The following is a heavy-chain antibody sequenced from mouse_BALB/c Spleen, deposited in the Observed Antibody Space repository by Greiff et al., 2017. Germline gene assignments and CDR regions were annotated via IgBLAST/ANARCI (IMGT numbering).Heavy chain of an antibody. CDR2: ISSGGST. D-gene: IGHD2-1*01. CDR1: GFTFSSYA. CDR3: ARGYGNYEDYFDY. J-gene: IGHJ2*01. Sequence: EVKLMESGGGLVKPGGSLKLSCAASGFTFSSYAMSWVRQTPEKRLEWVASISSGGSTYYPDSVKGRFTISRDNARNILYLQMSSLRSEDTAMYYCARGYGNYEDYFDYWGQGTTLTVSS. V-gene: IGHV5-6-5*01.